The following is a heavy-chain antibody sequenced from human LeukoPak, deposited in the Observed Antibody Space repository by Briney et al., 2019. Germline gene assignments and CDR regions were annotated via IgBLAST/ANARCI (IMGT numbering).Heavy chain of an antibody. V-gene: IGHV1-18*01. Sequence: ASVKVSCKASGYTFSSYDISWVRQAPGQGLEWMGWISAYNGNTNYAQKLQGRVTMTTDTSTSTAYMELRSLRSDDTAVYYCARGDYYDSSGPDDYWGQGTLVTVSS. CDR2: ISAYNGNT. CDR3: ARGDYYDSSGPDDY. J-gene: IGHJ4*02. D-gene: IGHD3-22*01. CDR1: GYTFSSYD.